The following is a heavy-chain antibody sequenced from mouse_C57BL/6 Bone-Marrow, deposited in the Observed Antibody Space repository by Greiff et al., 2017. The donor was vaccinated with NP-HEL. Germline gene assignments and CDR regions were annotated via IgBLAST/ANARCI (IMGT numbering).Heavy chain of an antibody. Sequence: QVQLQQPGAELVRPGSSVKLSCKASGYTFTSYWMDWVKQRPGQGLEWIGNIYPSDSETHYNQKFKDKATLTVDKSSSTAYMQLSSLTSEDSAVYYCARLRDYDGYFGYWGQGTTLSVSS. CDR1: GYTFTSYW. J-gene: IGHJ2*01. CDR2: IYPSDSET. V-gene: IGHV1-61*01. D-gene: IGHD2-4*01. CDR3: ARLRDYDGYFGY.